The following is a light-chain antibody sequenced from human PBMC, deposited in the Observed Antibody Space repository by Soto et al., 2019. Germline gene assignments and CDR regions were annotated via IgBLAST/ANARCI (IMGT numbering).Light chain of an antibody. CDR3: QVWDSSSDHVV. CDR2: YDT. CDR1: NIGSKS. J-gene: IGLJ2*01. V-gene: IGLV3-21*04. Sequence: ELTQPPSVSVAPGKTARITCGGNNIGSKSVHWYQQKPGQAPVLVIYYDTDRPSGIPERFSGSNSGNTATLTISRVEAGDEADYYCQVWDSSSDHVVFGGGTQLTVL.